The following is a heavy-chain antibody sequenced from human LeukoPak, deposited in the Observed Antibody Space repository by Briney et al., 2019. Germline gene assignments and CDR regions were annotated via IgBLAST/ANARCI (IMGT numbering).Heavy chain of an antibody. J-gene: IGHJ4*02. V-gene: IGHV3-30-3*01. CDR1: GFTFSSYA. Sequence: PGRSLRLSCAASGFTFSSYAMHWVRQAPGKGLEWVAVISYDGSNKYYADSVKGRFTISRDNSKNTLYLQMNSLRAEDTAVYYCARDQPAIALDYWGQGTLVTVSS. D-gene: IGHD6-13*01. CDR3: ARDQPAIALDY. CDR2: ISYDGSNK.